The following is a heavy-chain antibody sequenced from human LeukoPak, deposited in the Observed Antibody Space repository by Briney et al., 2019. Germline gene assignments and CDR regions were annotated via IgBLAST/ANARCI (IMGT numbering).Heavy chain of an antibody. J-gene: IGHJ4*02. CDR2: INPNSGGT. Sequence: ASVKVSCKASGYTFTGYYMHWVRQAPGQGLEWMGWINPNSGGTNYAQKFQGRVTMTRDTSTSTVYMELGSLRSEDMAVYYCARADGEMATYFDYWGQGTLVTVSS. V-gene: IGHV1-2*02. D-gene: IGHD5-24*01. CDR3: ARADGEMATYFDY. CDR1: GYTFTGYY.